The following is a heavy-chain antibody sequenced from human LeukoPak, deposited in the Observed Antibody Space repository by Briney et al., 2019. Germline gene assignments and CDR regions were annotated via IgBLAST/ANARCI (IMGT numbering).Heavy chain of an antibody. CDR1: GFTFSSYS. D-gene: IGHD4-17*01. J-gene: IGHJ3*02. Sequence: GGSLRLSCAASGFTFSSYSMNWVRQAPGKGLEWVSSISSSSSYIYYADSVKGRFTISRDNTKNSLYPQMNSLRAEDTAVYYCARGVVSDYGDFDAFDIWGQGTMVTVSS. CDR2: ISSSSSYI. V-gene: IGHV3-21*01. CDR3: ARGVVSDYGDFDAFDI.